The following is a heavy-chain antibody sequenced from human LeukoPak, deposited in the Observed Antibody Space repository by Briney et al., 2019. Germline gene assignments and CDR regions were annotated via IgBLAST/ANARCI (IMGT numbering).Heavy chain of an antibody. CDR1: GGTFSSYA. D-gene: IGHD1-26*01. CDR3: ARVHTPWDLSAFLDY. V-gene: IGHV1-69*06. J-gene: IGHJ4*02. CDR2: IIPIFGTA. Sequence: GASVKVSCKASGGTFSSYAISWVRQAPGQGLEWMGGIIPIFGTANYAQKFQGRVTITADKSASTAYMELSSLRSEDTAVYYCARVHTPWDLSAFLDYWGQGTLVTVSS.